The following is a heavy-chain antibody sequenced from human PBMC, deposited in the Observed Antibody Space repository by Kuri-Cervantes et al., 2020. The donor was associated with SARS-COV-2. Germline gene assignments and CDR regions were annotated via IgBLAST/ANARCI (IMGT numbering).Heavy chain of an antibody. D-gene: IGHD7-27*01. V-gene: IGHV4-39*01. CDR3: ARPSGVGIDY. CDR2: IYYSGST. CDR1: GGSISSSSYY. J-gene: IGHJ4*02. Sequence: SETLSLTCTASGGSISSSSYYWGWIRQPPGKGLEWFGSIYYSGSTYYNPSLKSRVTISVDTSKNQFSLKLSSVTAADTAVYYGARPSGVGIDYWGQGTLVTVSS.